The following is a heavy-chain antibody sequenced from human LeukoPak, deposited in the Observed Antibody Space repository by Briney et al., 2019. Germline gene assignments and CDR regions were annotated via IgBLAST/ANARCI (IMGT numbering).Heavy chain of an antibody. J-gene: IGHJ4*02. CDR3: AREAGTTTGLFDY. V-gene: IGHV1-18*01. D-gene: IGHD1-26*01. CDR1: GYTFTTYG. CDR2: ISVYSGNT. Sequence: ASVTVSCKASGYTFTTYGISWARQAPGQGLEWMGWISVYSGNTNYAQKLHGRVAMTTDTSTSTAYLELRSLRSDDTAVYYCAREAGTTTGLFDYWGQGTLVTVSS.